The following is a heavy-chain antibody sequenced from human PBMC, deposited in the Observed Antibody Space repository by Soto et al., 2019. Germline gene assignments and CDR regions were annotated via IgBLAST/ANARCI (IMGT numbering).Heavy chain of an antibody. D-gene: IGHD3-22*01. CDR1: GFTFSSYW. CDR3: ARDQDYYDSSGYEYYYYGMDV. Sequence: PGGSLRLSCAASGFTFSSYWMHWVRQAPGKGLVWVSRINSDGSSTSYADSVKGRFTISRDNAKNTLYLQMNSLRAEDTAVYYCARDQDYYDSSGYEYYYYGMDVWGQGTTVTVSS. J-gene: IGHJ6*02. CDR2: INSDGSST. V-gene: IGHV3-74*01.